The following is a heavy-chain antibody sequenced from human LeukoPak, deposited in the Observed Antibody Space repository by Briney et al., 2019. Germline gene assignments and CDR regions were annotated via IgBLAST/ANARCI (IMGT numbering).Heavy chain of an antibody. J-gene: IGHJ4*02. CDR1: GFIVSANY. Sequence: PGGSLRLSCATSGFIVSANYMTWVRQAPGKGLEWVSYITSSSSTIYYADSVKGRFTISRDNAKNSLYLQMNSLRDEDTAVYYCARNEWADYLGQGTLVTVSS. CDR3: ARNEWADY. V-gene: IGHV3-48*02. CDR2: ITSSSSTI. D-gene: IGHD1-26*01.